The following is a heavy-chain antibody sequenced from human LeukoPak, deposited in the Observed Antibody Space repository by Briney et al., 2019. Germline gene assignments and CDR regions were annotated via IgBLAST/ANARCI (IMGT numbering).Heavy chain of an antibody. J-gene: IGHJ4*02. CDR3: ARDIVVACGGVPPYYFDY. V-gene: IGHV3-21*01. Sequence: PGGTLRLSCAASGFTFSSYSMNWVRQAPGKGLKWVSSISSSSSYIYYADSVKGRFTISRDNAKNSLYLQMNSLRAEDTAVYYCARDIVVACGGVPPYYFDYWGQGTLVTVSS. CDR1: GFTFSSYS. CDR2: ISSSSSYI. D-gene: IGHD2-21*01.